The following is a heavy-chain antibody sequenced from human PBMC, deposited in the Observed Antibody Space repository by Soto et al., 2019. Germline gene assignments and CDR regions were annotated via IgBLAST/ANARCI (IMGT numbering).Heavy chain of an antibody. Sequence: ASVKVSCKASGYTFTSYGISWVRQAPGQGLEWMGWISAYNGNTNYAQKLQGRVTMTTDTSTSTAYMELWSLRFDDTAVYYCAIIVYGDYEDLWGRGTLVTVSS. CDR3: AIIVYGDYEDL. D-gene: IGHD4-17*01. V-gene: IGHV1-18*01. J-gene: IGHJ2*01. CDR1: GYTFTSYG. CDR2: ISAYNGNT.